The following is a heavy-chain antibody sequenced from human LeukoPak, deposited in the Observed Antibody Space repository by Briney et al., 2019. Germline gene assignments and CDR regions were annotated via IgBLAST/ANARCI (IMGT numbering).Heavy chain of an antibody. D-gene: IGHD5-12*01. J-gene: IGHJ4*02. CDR2: INPNSGGT. CDR3: ATAVYSGYDLDFDY. CDR1: EYTFSVYH. Sequence: ASVKVSCKASEYTFSVYHIHWVRLAPGQGLEWMAWINPNSGGTNYAQNFQGRVTMTRDTSISTAYMELSRLRSDDTAVYYCATAVYSGYDLDFDYWGQGTLVNVSS. V-gene: IGHV1-2*02.